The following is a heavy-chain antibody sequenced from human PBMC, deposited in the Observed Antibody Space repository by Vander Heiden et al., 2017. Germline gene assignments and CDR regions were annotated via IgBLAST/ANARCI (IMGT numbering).Heavy chain of an antibody. D-gene: IGHD1-26*01. V-gene: IGHV3-49*03. CDR1: GFTFGDYA. Sequence: EVQLVESGGGLVQPGRSLRLSCTASGFTFGDYAMSWFRQAPREGLEWVGFIRSKADGGTTEYAASVKGRFTISRDDSKSIAYLQMNSLKTEDTAVYYCTRGWRRSYFYDYWGQGTLVTVSS. CDR2: IRSKADGGTT. J-gene: IGHJ4*02. CDR3: TRGWRRSYFYDY.